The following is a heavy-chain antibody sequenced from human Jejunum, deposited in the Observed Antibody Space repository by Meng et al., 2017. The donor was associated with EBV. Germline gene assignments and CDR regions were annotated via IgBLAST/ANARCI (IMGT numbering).Heavy chain of an antibody. D-gene: IGHD5-24*01. Sequence: EVQLVESGXGSLQPGGSLRLSCAASGFNFSIYWMHWVRQAPGKGLVWVSHINSDGSGTTYADSVKGRFTISRDNAKNTVYLQMNSLRAEDTAVYYCARGDGSHFSWGQGTLVTVSS. CDR3: ARGDGSHFS. CDR2: INSDGSGT. J-gene: IGHJ5*02. V-gene: IGHV3-74*01. CDR1: GFNFSIYW.